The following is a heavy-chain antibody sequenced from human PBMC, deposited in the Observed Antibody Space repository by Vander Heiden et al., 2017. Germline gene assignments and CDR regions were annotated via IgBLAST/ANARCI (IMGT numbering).Heavy chain of an antibody. CDR2: ISSSSSYI. CDR1: GFTFRSYG. Sequence: EVQLVESGGGLVKPGGSLRLSCAAAGFTFRSYGMNWVRQAPGKGLEWVSSISSSSSYIYYADSVKGRFTISRDNAKNSLYLQMNSLRAEDTAVYYCARGYDFWSGPTHYGMDVWGQGTTVTLSS. D-gene: IGHD3-3*01. J-gene: IGHJ6*02. CDR3: ARGYDFWSGPTHYGMDV. V-gene: IGHV3-21*01.